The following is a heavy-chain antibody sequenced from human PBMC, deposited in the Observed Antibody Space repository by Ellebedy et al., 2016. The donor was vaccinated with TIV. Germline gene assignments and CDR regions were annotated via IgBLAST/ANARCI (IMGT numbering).Heavy chain of an antibody. V-gene: IGHV4-59*08. CDR1: GGSISSYY. CDR3: ATRIAVASYGMDG. D-gene: IGHD6-19*01. J-gene: IGHJ6*02. Sequence: SETLSLXXTVSGGSISSYYWSWIRQPPGKGLEWIGYIYYSGSTNYNPSLKSRVTISVDTSKNQFSLKLSSVTAADTAVYYCATRIAVASYGMDGWGQGTTVTVSS. CDR2: IYYSGST.